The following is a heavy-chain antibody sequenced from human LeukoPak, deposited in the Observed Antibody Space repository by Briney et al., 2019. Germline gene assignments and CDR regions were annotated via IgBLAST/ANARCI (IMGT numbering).Heavy chain of an antibody. CDR1: GYTFTSYG. CDR2: ISAYNGNT. J-gene: IGHJ5*02. V-gene: IGHV1-18*01. CDR3: ARTRNTVTTNWFGP. D-gene: IGHD4-17*01. Sequence: GSVKVSCKASGYTFTSYGISWVRRAPGQGLEWMGWISAYNGNTNYAQKLQGRVTMTTDTSTSTAFMELRSLRFDDTAVYYCARTRNTVTTNWFGPWGQGTLVTVSS.